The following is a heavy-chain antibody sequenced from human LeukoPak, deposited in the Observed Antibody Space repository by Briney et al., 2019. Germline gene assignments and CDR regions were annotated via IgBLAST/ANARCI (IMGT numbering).Heavy chain of an antibody. CDR3: GRFLGGLGEAEVDY. J-gene: IGHJ4*02. CDR1: GYTFTDYY. V-gene: IGHV1-2*02. D-gene: IGHD3-16*01. Sequence: ASVKVSCKASGYTFTDYYMHWVRQAPGQGLEWMGWINPNNGGTKYAQNFRVRVTMTRDTSISTAYMEMSRLTSDDTAVYYCGRFLGGLGEAEVDYWGQGTLVTVSA. CDR2: INPNNGGT.